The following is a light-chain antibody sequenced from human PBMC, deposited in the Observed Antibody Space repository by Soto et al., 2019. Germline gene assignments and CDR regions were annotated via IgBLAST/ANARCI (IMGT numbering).Light chain of an antibody. CDR2: GAS. CDR3: QQYKNWPWT. V-gene: IGKV3-15*01. CDR1: HIVSSN. J-gene: IGKJ1*01. Sequence: EVVLTQSPATLSLSPGEVATLSFSASHIVSSNLAWYQHKAGQAPRLLIYGASTRATGIPARFSGSGSGTEFSLTISSLQSEDFAVYYCQQYKNWPWTFGQGTKVDIK.